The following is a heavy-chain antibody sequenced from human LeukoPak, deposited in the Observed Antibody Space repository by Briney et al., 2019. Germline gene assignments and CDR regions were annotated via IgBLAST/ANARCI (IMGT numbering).Heavy chain of an antibody. J-gene: IGHJ4*02. D-gene: IGHD6-19*01. V-gene: IGHV3-15*07. CDR2: IKTKSEGGTK. CDR1: GFTFTNAW. CDR3: AREGGSGWYTGTSARPVEYYFDY. Sequence: GGSLRLSCAASGFTFTNAWMHWVRQAPGKGLEWVGRIKTKSEGGTKDYAAPVRGRFTISRDDSENTLYLQMYSLRAEDTAVYYCAREGGSGWYTGTSARPVEYYFDYWGQGTLVTVSS.